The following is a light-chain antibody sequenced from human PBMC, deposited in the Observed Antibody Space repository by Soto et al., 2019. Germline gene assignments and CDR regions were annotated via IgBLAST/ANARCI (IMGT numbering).Light chain of an antibody. CDR2: AAS. CDR3: QNYNGAPWT. Sequence: DIQMTQSPSSLSASVGDRVTITCRASQGISNYLVWYQQKPGKVPKLLIYAASTLQSGVPSRFSGSGSGTDFTLTISSMQPEDVATYYCQNYNGAPWTFGQGNKVEIK. CDR1: QGISNY. V-gene: IGKV1-27*01. J-gene: IGKJ1*01.